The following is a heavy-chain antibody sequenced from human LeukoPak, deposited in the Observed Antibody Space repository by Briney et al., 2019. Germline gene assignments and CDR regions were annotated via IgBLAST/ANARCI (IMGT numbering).Heavy chain of an antibody. D-gene: IGHD1-26*01. CDR2: INPSGGST. CDR1: GYTFTSYY. J-gene: IGHJ5*02. Sequence: ASVKVSCKASGYTFTSYYMHWVRQAPGQGLEWMGIINPSGGSTSYAQKFQGRVTMTRDTSMSTVYMELSSLRSEDTAVYYCARAWGPFPVIVGATFNWFDPWGQGTLVTVSS. CDR3: ARAWGPFPVIVGATFNWFDP. V-gene: IGHV1-46*01.